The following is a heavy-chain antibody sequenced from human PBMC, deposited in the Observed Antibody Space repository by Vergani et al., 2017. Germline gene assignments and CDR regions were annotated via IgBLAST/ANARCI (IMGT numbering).Heavy chain of an antibody. CDR2: IYTSGST. J-gene: IGHJ4*02. Sequence: QVQLQESGPGLVKPSETLSLTCTVSGGSISSYYWSWIRQPAGKGLEWIGRIYTSGSTNYNPSLKSRVTMSVDTSKNQFSLKLSSVTAADTAVYYCARDRRLHDSSGYVNDYWGLGTLVTVSS. CDR1: GGSISSYY. CDR3: ARDRRLHDSSGYVNDY. V-gene: IGHV4-4*07. D-gene: IGHD3-22*01.